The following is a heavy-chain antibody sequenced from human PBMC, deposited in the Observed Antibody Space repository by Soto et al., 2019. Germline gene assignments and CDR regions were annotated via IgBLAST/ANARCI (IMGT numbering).Heavy chain of an antibody. V-gene: IGHV4-39*01. CDR3: ARMYSSGYDAFDI. D-gene: IGHD6-19*01. Sequence: QLQLQESVPGLVKPSETLSLTCTVSGGSISSSSYYWGWIRQPPGKGLEWIGSTYYSGSTYYNPSLKCRVTISVDTSKNQFSLKLSSVTAADTAVYYCARMYSSGYDAFDIWGQGTKVTV. CDR1: GGSISSSSYY. CDR2: TYYSGST. J-gene: IGHJ3*02.